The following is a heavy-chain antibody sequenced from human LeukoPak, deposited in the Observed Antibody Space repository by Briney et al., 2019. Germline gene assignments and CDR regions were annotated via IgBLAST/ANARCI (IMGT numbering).Heavy chain of an antibody. J-gene: IGHJ4*02. Sequence: SETLSLTCSVSGGSISSTSYYWGWIRRPPGKGLEWIGTMSYSGNTFYNPSLKSRVTISVDTSKNQFSLKLSSVTAADTSVYYCARLAWGVGPRRAFWDYWGQGTLVTVSS. D-gene: IGHD1-26*01. CDR2: MSYSGNT. CDR3: ARLAWGVGPRRAFWDY. CDR1: GGSISSTSYY. V-gene: IGHV4-39*01.